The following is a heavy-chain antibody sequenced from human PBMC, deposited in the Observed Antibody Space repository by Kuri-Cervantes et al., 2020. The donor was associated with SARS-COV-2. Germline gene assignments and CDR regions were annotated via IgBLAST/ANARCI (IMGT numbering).Heavy chain of an antibody. D-gene: IGHD3-10*01. V-gene: IGHV3-23*01. Sequence: GGSLRLSCAASGFTFSSYAMSWVRQAPGKGLEWVSLITGSGDNTYYADSVRGRFTISRDNSRNTLYLQMNSLRTEDTAVYYCAKGGPMVRGEIRNNWFDPCGQGTLVTVSS. CDR2: ITGSGDNT. CDR3: AKGGPMVRGEIRNNWFDP. J-gene: IGHJ5*02. CDR1: GFTFSSYA.